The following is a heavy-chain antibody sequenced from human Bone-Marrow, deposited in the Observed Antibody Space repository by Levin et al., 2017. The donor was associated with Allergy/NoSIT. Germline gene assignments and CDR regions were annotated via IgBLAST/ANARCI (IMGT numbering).Heavy chain of an antibody. CDR1: GGSISSSSYY. CDR2: IYYSGRT. CDR3: AREDATGSFSLD. J-gene: IGHJ4*02. V-gene: IGHV4-39*07. Sequence: PGGSLRLSCTVSGGSISSSSYYWGWIRQPPGKGLEWIGTIYYSGRTYYNPSLKSRVTISVDTSKNQFSLTLRSVTAADRAVYYCAREDATGSFSLDWGQGIPVTVSS. D-gene: IGHD3-10*01.